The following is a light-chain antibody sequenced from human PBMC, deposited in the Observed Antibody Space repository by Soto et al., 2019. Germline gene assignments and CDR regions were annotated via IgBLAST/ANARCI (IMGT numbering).Light chain of an antibody. CDR3: QHYDHWPPFT. CDR1: QRLTDT. CDR2: DAS. J-gene: IGKJ3*01. Sequence: IVLTQFPATVSVSPGETVTLSCRASQRLTDTLAWYQQKPGQAPRLLLYDASTRATGIPARFSGSGSGTEFTLSISSLQSEDSAIYVCQHYDHWPPFTFGPGTKVNVK. V-gene: IGKV3-15*01.